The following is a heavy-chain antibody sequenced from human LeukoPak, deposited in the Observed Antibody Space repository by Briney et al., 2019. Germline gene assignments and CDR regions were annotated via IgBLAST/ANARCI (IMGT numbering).Heavy chain of an antibody. CDR3: ARGGWTAFDY. Sequence: SETLSLTCTVSGGSISSYYWSWIRQPPGKGLEWIGYIYYSGSTNYNPSLKSRVTISVDTSKNQFSLKLNSVTAADTAVYYCARGGWTAFDYWGQGTLVTVSS. V-gene: IGHV4-59*01. CDR1: GGSISSYY. CDR2: IYYSGST. D-gene: IGHD6-19*01. J-gene: IGHJ4*02.